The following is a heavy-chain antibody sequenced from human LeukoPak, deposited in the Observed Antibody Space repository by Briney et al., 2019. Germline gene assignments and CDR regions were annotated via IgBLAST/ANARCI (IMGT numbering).Heavy chain of an antibody. CDR1: GGSFSGYY. V-gene: IGHV4-34*01. Sequence: SETLSLTCAVYGGSFSGYYWSWIRQPPGKGLEWIGEINHSGSTNYNPSLKSRVNMSVDTSKNQFSLKLSSVTAADTAVYYCAGVGYDFWSGSPFDFWGRGTLVTVSS. J-gene: IGHJ4*02. D-gene: IGHD3-3*01. CDR3: AGVGYDFWSGSPFDF. CDR2: INHSGST.